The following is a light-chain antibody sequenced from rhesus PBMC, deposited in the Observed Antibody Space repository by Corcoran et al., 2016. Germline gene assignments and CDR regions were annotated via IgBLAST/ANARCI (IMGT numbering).Light chain of an antibody. J-gene: IGKJ1*01. CDR3: QHYYDNPRT. CDR2: KAS. CDR1: QGISSW. Sequence: DIQMTQSPSSLSASVGDTVTITCRASQGISSWLAWYQQKPGKAPKLLIYKASSLQTGIPSRFSGSGSGTDCTLTISSLQPEDSAAYYCQHYYDNPRTFGQGTKVEIK. V-gene: IGKV1-22*01.